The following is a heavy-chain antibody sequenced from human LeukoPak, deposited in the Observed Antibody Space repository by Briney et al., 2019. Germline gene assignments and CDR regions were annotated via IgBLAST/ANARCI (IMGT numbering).Heavy chain of an antibody. J-gene: IGHJ4*02. Sequence: GGSLRLSCAAPGFTFTSYAMSWVRQAPGKGLEWVSTFSGASSTSYADAVKGRVTISRDNSKNILYLQMNRLRAEDTAVYYCAKLKQWQPQRYFFEYWGQGALVTVAS. V-gene: IGHV3-23*01. CDR1: GFTFTSYA. CDR2: FSGASST. CDR3: AKLKQWQPQRYFFEY. D-gene: IGHD6-19*01.